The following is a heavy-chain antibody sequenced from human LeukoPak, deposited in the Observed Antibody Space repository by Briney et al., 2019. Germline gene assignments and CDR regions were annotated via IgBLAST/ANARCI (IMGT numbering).Heavy chain of an antibody. CDR1: GFTVSSNY. CDR3: ARYRNYYDTSGYYPFDY. CDR2: IYSGGST. D-gene: IGHD3-22*01. Sequence: GGSLRLSCAASGFTVSSNYMSWVRQAPGKGPEWVSIIYSGGSTYYADSVKGRFTISRDNSKNTVYLQMNSLRAEDTAVYYCARYRNYYDTSGYYPFDYWGQGTLVTVSS. V-gene: IGHV3-53*01. J-gene: IGHJ4*02.